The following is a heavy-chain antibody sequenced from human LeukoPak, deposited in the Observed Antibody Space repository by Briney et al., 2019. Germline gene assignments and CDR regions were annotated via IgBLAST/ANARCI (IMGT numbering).Heavy chain of an antibody. D-gene: IGHD5-12*01. Sequence: SETLSLTCTVSGGSFSSSSYYWGWIRQPPGKGLGWIGSIYYSGSTYYNPSLKSRVTISVDTSKNQFSLKLSSVTAADTAVYYCARLNSGYDSYYMDVWGKGTTVTISS. CDR1: GGSFSSSSYY. V-gene: IGHV4-39*01. J-gene: IGHJ6*03. CDR2: IYYSGST. CDR3: ARLNSGYDSYYMDV.